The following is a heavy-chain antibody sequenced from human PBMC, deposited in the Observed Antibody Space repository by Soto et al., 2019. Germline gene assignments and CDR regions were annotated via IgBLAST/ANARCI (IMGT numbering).Heavy chain of an antibody. CDR2: MNPNSGNT. CDR3: AIGKWELHALDI. J-gene: IGHJ3*02. V-gene: IGHV1-8*01. D-gene: IGHD1-26*01. CDR1: GYTFTSYD. Sequence: ASVKVSCKASGYTFTSYDINWVRQATGQGLEWMGWMNPNSGNTGYEQKFQGRVTMTRNTSISSAYMEQSSLRSEKTAVYYCAIGKWELHALDIWGQGTMVTVSS.